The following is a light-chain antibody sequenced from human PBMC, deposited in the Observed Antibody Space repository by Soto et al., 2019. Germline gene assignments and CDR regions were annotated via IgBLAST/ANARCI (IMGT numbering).Light chain of an antibody. CDR1: NNDVGNYKL. Sequence: QSVLTQPASVSESPGQSITISCTGTNNDVGNYKLVSWFQHHLGKAPKLIIYEGTQRPSGVSNRFSASQSGNTASLTTAGLQAEDEADYYCYSYAGTSTWVFGGGTKLTVL. CDR2: EGT. J-gene: IGLJ3*02. V-gene: IGLV2-23*01. CDR3: YSYAGTSTWV.